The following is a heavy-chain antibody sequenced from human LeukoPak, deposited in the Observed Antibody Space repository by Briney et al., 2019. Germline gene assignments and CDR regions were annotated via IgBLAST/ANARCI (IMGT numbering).Heavy chain of an antibody. CDR1: GGSISSYY. CDR2: IYYSGTT. D-gene: IGHD6-13*01. Sequence: SETLSLTCTVSGGSISSYYWNWIRQPPGKGLEWIGYIYYSGTTNYNPSLKSRVTIAVDTSKNQFSLKLSSVTAADTAVYYCARGVYIAAAQYGYWGQGTLVTVSS. V-gene: IGHV4-59*01. J-gene: IGHJ4*02. CDR3: ARGVYIAAAQYGY.